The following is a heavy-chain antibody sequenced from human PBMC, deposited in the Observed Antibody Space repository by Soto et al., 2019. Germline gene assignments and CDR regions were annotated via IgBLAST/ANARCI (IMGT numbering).Heavy chain of an antibody. Sequence: QVQLVQSGGGVIQPGKSLRLSCAASGITFTTYGMHWVRQTPGKGLEWVAVVSYDGSHKYYADSVKGRFTISRDDSKNTLYLQMNSLRVEDTAVYYCAKVMYPRTVLDSSSPWGDYWGQGTLVTVSS. V-gene: IGHV3-30*18. CDR2: VSYDGSHK. J-gene: IGHJ4*02. CDR3: AKVMYPRTVLDSSSPWGDY. CDR1: GITFTTYG. D-gene: IGHD6-6*01.